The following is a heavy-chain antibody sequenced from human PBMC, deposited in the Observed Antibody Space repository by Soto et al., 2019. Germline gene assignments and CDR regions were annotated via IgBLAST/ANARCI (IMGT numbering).Heavy chain of an antibody. CDR3: ARDNKAPTYNYNGMDV. CDR1: GYTFTSYG. Sequence: QVQLVQSGAEVQGPGASVRVSCKASGYTFTSYGFSWVRQAPGQGLEWMGWISAYNGDTNYAQKFQGRVTMTTDTSTSTAYMELRSLTSDDTAVYYCARDNKAPTYNYNGMDVWGQGTTVTVSS. CDR2: ISAYNGDT. J-gene: IGHJ6*02. V-gene: IGHV1-18*01.